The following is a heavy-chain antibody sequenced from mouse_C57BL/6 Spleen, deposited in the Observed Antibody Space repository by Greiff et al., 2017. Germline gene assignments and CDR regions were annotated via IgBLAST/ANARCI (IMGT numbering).Heavy chain of an antibody. CDR1: GYTFTTYP. CDR2: FHPYNDDT. V-gene: IGHV1-47*01. Sequence: QVQLQQSGAELVKPGASVKMSCKASGYTFTTYPIEWMKQNHGKSLEWIGNFHPYNDDTKYNEKFKGKATLTVEKSSSTVYLELSRVTSDDSAVYYCARGYYGSRPYWYFDVWGTGTTVTVSS. CDR3: ARGYYGSRPYWYFDV. D-gene: IGHD1-1*01. J-gene: IGHJ1*03.